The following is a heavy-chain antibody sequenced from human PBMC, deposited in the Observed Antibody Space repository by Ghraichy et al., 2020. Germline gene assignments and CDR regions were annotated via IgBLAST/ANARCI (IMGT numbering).Heavy chain of an antibody. Sequence: SETLSLTCTVSGGSINIYYWSWIRQPPGKGLEWIGYIYYSGSINYNPSLKSRVTISLDTSKNQFSLKLSSVTAADTAVYYCARLDCGGDCYSTYYYHYYMDVWGKGTTVTVS. J-gene: IGHJ6*03. CDR2: IYYSGSI. CDR3: ARLDCGGDCYSTYYYHYYMDV. V-gene: IGHV4-59*01. CDR1: GGSINIYY. D-gene: IGHD2-21*01.